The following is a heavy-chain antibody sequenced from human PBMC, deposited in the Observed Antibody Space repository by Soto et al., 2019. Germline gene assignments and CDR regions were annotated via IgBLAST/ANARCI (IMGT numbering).Heavy chain of an antibody. V-gene: IGHV3-74*01. CDR1: GFTFSSYW. J-gene: IGHJ4*02. CDR2: INTDGSST. D-gene: IGHD1-1*01. Sequence: EVQLVESGGGLVQPGGSLRLSCATSGFTFSSYWMHWVRQVPGKGLVWVSRINTDGSSTSYADSVKGRFTISTDNAKNTVYLPMNSLRVEDTAVYFCARGGGTGIFDYWGQGTLVTVSS. CDR3: ARGGGTGIFDY.